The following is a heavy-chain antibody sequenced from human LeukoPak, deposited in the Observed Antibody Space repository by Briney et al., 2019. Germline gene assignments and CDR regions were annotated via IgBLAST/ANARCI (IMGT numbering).Heavy chain of an antibody. CDR2: IYTSGST. J-gene: IGHJ5*02. CDR3: ARDICTNGVCYANWFDP. CDR1: GGSISSGSYY. V-gene: IGHV4-61*02. D-gene: IGHD2-8*01. Sequence: SETLSLTCTVSGGSISSGSYYWSWIRQPAGKGLERIGRIYTSGSTNYNPSLKSRVTISVDTSKNQFSLKLSSVTAADTAVYYCARDICTNGVCYANWFDPWGQGTLVTVSS.